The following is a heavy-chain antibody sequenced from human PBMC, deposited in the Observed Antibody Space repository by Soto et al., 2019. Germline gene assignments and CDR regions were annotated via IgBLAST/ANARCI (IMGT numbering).Heavy chain of an antibody. D-gene: IGHD4-17*01. CDR2: MNPNSGDT. CDR3: ARGSQWFAVTTD. V-gene: IGHV1-8*01. J-gene: IGHJ4*02. Sequence: QVQLVQSGAEVKKPGASVKVSCKASGYTFTSYDINWVRQATGQGLEWMGWMNPNSGDTGYAQKFQGRVTMTRNTSISTAYMELSSLTSEDTAVYYCARGSQWFAVTTDWGQGTLVTVSS. CDR1: GYTFTSYD.